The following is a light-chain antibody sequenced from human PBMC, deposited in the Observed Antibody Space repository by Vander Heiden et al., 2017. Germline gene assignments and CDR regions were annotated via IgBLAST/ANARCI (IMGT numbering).Light chain of an antibody. Sequence: QSALTQPASVSGSPGQSITISCTGTGSDVGGYNYVSWYQQHPGKAPKVMSYDVSNRPSGVSNRFSGSKSGDRASLTISGLQAEDEADYYGSLYTSSSSLKVVFGGGTKLTVL. CDR3: SLYTSSSSLKVV. CDR1: GSDVGGYNY. V-gene: IGLV2-14*01. CDR2: DVS. J-gene: IGLJ2*01.